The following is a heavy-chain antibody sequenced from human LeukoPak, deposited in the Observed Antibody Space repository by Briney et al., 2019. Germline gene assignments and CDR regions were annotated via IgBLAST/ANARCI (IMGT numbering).Heavy chain of an antibody. J-gene: IGHJ4*02. CDR3: ATLHLGGFLVY. CDR2: ISTYNGHT. Sequence: ASVKVSCKSSGYTFTNYGISWVRQAAGQGLEWMGWISTYNGHTNYAQKFQGRVSMTIDTSTSTAYMELRSLRSDDTAVYYCATLHLGGFLVYWGQGTLITVSS. CDR1: GYTFTNYG. V-gene: IGHV1-18*01. D-gene: IGHD3-3*01.